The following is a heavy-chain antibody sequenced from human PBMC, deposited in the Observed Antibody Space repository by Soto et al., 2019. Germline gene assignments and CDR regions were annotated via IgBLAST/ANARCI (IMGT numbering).Heavy chain of an antibody. CDR3: AKCLYNYDRSRHYDY. Sequence: SETLSLTCTVSGGSISSGDYYWSWIRQPPGKGLEWIGYIYYSGSTYYNPSLKSRVTISVDTSKNQFSLKLSSVTAADTAVYYCAKCLYNYDRSRHYDYWGQGTLVTVSS. CDR2: IYYSGST. J-gene: IGHJ4*02. V-gene: IGHV4-30-4*01. D-gene: IGHD3-22*01. CDR1: GGSISSGDYY.